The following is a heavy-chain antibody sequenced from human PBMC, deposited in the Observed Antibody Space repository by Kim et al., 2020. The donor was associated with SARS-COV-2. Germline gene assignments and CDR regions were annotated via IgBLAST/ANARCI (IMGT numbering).Heavy chain of an antibody. V-gene: IGHV1-24*01. CDR3: ATGGDSSGYYPYYFDY. D-gene: IGHD3-22*01. Sequence: KFQGRVTMTEDTSTDTAYMELSSLRSEDTAVYYCATGGDSSGYYPYYFDYWGQGTLVTVSS. J-gene: IGHJ4*02.